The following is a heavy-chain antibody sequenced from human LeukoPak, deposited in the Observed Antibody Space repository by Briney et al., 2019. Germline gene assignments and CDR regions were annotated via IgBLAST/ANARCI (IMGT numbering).Heavy chain of an antibody. CDR3: AREYGDYVSRHYWYFDL. CDR1: GGSISSYY. Sequence: SETLSLTCTVSGGSISSYYWSWIRQPPGKGLEWIGYIYYSGSTNYNPSLKSRVTISVDTSKDQFSLKLSSVTAEDTAVYYCAREYGDYVSRHYWYFDLWGRGTLVTVSS. J-gene: IGHJ2*01. CDR2: IYYSGST. D-gene: IGHD4-17*01. V-gene: IGHV4-59*01.